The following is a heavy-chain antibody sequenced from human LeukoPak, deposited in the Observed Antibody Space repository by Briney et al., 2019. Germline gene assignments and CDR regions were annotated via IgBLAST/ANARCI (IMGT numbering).Heavy chain of an antibody. D-gene: IGHD3-9*01. Sequence: SGGSLRLSCAASGFTFSSYGMSWVRQAPGKGLEWVSVISGIGGSTYYADSVRGRFTISRDNSKNTLYLQMNSLRVEDTAVYYCAKALLPYFDWYFDYWGQGTLVTVSS. CDR1: GFTFSSYG. CDR2: ISGIGGST. CDR3: AKALLPYFDWYFDY. J-gene: IGHJ4*02. V-gene: IGHV3-23*01.